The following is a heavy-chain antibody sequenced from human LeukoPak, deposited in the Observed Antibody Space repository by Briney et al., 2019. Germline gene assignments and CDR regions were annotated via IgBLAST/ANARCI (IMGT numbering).Heavy chain of an antibody. J-gene: IGHJ4*02. CDR2: IYHSGST. Sequence: SETLSLTCAVSGSSIRSSKWWSWVRQPPGKGLEWIGEIYHSGSTNCNPSLKSRVTISVDKSKNQFSLKLTSVTAADTAVYYCARGRDYSEPFFDTWGQGTLVTVSS. CDR1: GSSIRSSKW. V-gene: IGHV4-4*02. D-gene: IGHD4-11*01. CDR3: ARGRDYSEPFFDT.